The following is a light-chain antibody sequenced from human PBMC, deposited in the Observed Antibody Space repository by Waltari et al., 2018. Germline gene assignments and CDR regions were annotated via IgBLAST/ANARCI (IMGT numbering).Light chain of an antibody. CDR1: QSVSSN. J-gene: IGKJ4*01. CDR3: QQYHNWPPLT. V-gene: IGKV3-15*01. Sequence: EIVMTQSPATLSVSPGERATLSCRASQSVSSNLAWYQQKPGQAPRLLIYGASTRATGIPAMFSGSGSGTEFTLTISSLQSEDFAVYYCQQYHNWPPLTFGGGTKVEIK. CDR2: GAS.